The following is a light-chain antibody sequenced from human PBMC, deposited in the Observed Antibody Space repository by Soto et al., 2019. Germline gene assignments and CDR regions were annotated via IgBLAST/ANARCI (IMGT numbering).Light chain of an antibody. CDR2: AAS. V-gene: IGKV1-39*01. CDR3: QQSYSTPRD. CDR1: QSISNS. Sequence: DIQMTQSPSSLSASVGDRFTITFRASQSISNSLNWYQQKPGRAPKLLIYAASSLQSGVPSRFSGSGSGTDFILTISSLQPEDFATYYCQQSYSTPRDFGQGTRLEI. J-gene: IGKJ5*01.